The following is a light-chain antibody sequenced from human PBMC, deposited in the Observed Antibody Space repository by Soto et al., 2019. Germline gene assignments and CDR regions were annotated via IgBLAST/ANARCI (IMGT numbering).Light chain of an antibody. J-gene: IGKJ5*01. CDR1: QSIISN. CDR3: QQYNNWPLT. CDR2: GAS. V-gene: IGKV3-15*01. Sequence: EIVLTQSPATLSLSPGERATLSCSSSQSIISNLDWYHQKPGQAPRLLIYGASSRATGIPVRFSGSGSGTEFTLTISSLQSEDFAVYYCQQYNNWPLTFGQGTRLEI.